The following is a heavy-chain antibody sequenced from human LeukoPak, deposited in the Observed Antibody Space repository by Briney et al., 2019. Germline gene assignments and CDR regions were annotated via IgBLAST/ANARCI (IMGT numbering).Heavy chain of an antibody. Sequence: GGSLRLSCAASGFTFSSYGMHWVRQAPGKGLEWVAVISYDGSNKYYADSVKGRFTISRDNSKNTLYLQMNSLRAEDTAVYYCAKTAGRRAGIGYWGQGTLVTVSS. CDR3: AKTAGRRAGIGY. D-gene: IGHD5-24*01. J-gene: IGHJ4*02. CDR1: GFTFSSYG. V-gene: IGHV3-30*18. CDR2: ISYDGSNK.